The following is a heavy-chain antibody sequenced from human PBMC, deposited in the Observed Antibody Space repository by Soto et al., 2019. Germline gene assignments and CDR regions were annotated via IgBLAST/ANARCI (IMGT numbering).Heavy chain of an antibody. J-gene: IGHJ5*02. D-gene: IGHD2-15*01. V-gene: IGHV4-31*03. CDR3: ARDVDQVVADATFGWFDP. CDR2: IYYSGST. Sequence: PSETLSLTCTVSGGSISSGGYYWSWIRQHPGKGLEWIGYIYYSGSTYYNPSLKSRVTISVDTSKNQFSLKLSSVTAADTAVYYCARDVDQVVADATFGWFDPWGQGTLVTVSS. CDR1: GGSISSGGYY.